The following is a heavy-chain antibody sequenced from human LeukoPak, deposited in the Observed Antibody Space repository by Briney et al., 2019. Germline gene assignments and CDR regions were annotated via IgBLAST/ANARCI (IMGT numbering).Heavy chain of an antibody. J-gene: IGHJ4*02. V-gene: IGHV4-59*12. CDR3: ARSWIQLWLDS. CDR1: GDSISSYY. D-gene: IGHD5-18*01. CDR2: IYYSGSS. Sequence: SETLSLTCTVSGDSISSYYWSWIRQPPGKELEWIGYIYYSGSSNYNPSLKSRVTISVDTSKNQFSLKLSSVTAADTAVYYCARSWIQLWLDSWGQGTLVTVSS.